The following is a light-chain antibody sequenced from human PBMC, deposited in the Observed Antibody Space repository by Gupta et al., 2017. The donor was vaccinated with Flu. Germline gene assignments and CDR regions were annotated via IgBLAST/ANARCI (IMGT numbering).Light chain of an antibody. V-gene: IGKV1-39*01. CDR2: AAS. J-gene: IGKJ4*01. Sequence: DIQMTQSPSSLSASVGDRVTITCRASQSISSYLNWYQQKPGKAPKLLIYAASSLQSGVPSRFSGSGSGTDFTLTISRLQPEDFATYYCQQCDGTPLTFGGGTKVEIK. CDR1: QSISSY. CDR3: QQCDGTPLT.